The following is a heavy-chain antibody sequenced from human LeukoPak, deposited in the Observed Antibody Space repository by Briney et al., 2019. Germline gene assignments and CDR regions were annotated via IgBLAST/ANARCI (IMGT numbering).Heavy chain of an antibody. J-gene: IGHJ4*02. D-gene: IGHD6-19*01. CDR2: VYNSEYN. CDR3: ARNWGSGGSYLFDF. V-gene: IGHV4-59*12. Sequence: PSETLSLTRTVSGGSSSGFYWSWIRQPPGKGLEWVGYVYNSEYNSYNPSLKSRVSIEFDTSENQFSLSLASVTDADTAVYYCARNWGSGGSYLFDFWGPGTLVTVSS. CDR1: GGSSSGFY.